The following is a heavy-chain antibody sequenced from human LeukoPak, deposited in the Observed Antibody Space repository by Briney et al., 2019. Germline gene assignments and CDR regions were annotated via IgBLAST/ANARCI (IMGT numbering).Heavy chain of an antibody. V-gene: IGHV3-30*18. CDR3: ANGSVNYFDY. CDR1: GFTFSSYG. CDR2: ISYDGSNK. Sequence: RGSLRLSCAASGFTFSSYGMHWVRQAPGKGLEWVAVISYDGSNKYYADSVKGRFTISRDNSKNTLYLQMNSLRAEDTAVYYCANGSVNYFDYWGQGTLVTVSS. D-gene: IGHD4-23*01. J-gene: IGHJ4*02.